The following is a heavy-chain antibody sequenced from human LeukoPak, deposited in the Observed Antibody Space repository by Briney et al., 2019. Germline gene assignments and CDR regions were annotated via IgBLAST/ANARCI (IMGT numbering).Heavy chain of an antibody. CDR2: INDSGST. V-gene: IGHV4-34*01. CDR1: GGSFRGYY. CDR3: ARGVSHRNFDWLFY. Sequence: ASETLSLTCAVYGGSFRGYYWSWIRQPPGKGLEWIGEINDSGSTHYNTSLNSRVTISVDTSKNQVYLKLSSVTAADTAIYYCARGVSHRNFDWLFYWGQGTLDTVSS. D-gene: IGHD3-9*01. J-gene: IGHJ4*02.